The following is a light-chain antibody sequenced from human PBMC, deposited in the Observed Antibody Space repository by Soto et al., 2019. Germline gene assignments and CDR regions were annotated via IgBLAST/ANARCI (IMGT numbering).Light chain of an antibody. Sequence: DIQMTQSPSTLSGSVGDRVTITCRASQSISSWLAWYQQKPGKAPKLLIYKASNLESGVPARFSGTGSGTEFTLAISSLQPDDFATYYCQQYSSYQWTFGQGTKVDIK. CDR2: KAS. CDR3: QQYSSYQWT. V-gene: IGKV1-5*03. J-gene: IGKJ1*01. CDR1: QSISSW.